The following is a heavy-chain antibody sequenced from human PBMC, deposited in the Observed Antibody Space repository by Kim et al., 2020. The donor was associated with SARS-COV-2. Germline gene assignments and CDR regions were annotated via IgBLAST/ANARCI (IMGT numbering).Heavy chain of an antibody. CDR1: GGSISSSSYY. V-gene: IGHV4-39*01. Sequence: SETLSLTCTVSGGSISSSSYYWGWIRQPPGKGLEWNGSIYYSGSTYYNPSLKSRVTISVDTSKNQLSLKLSSVTAADTAVDYCARSGTIGYYYYYGMDV. CDR2: IYYSGST. D-gene: IGHD3-3*01. CDR3: ARSGTIGYYYYYGMDV. J-gene: IGHJ6*01.